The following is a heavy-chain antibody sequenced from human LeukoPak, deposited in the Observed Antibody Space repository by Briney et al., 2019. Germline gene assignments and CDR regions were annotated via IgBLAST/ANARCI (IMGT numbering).Heavy chain of an antibody. Sequence: PSETLSLTCAVYGGSFSGYYWSWIRQPPGKGLEWIGEINHSGSTNHNPSLKSRVTISVDTSKNRFSLKLSSVTAADTAVYYCARSRQDPIVVVVAATRWFDPWGQGTLVTVSS. CDR3: ARSRQDPIVVVVAATRWFDP. J-gene: IGHJ5*02. V-gene: IGHV4-34*01. D-gene: IGHD2-15*01. CDR1: GGSFSGYY. CDR2: INHSGST.